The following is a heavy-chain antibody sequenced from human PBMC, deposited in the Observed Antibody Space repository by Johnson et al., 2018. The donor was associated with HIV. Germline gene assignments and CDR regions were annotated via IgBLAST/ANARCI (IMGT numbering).Heavy chain of an antibody. D-gene: IGHD6-19*01. V-gene: IGHV3-30*02. J-gene: IGHJ3*01. Sequence: QVQLVESGGGLIQPGGSLRLSCAASGFTVSSNYMSWVRQAPGKGLEWVAFIAHDESITHYADSVKGRFTMSRDNSKNTLYLHMKSLRPEDTSIYYCAKDDNLGVWYSDAFDVWGQGTVVTVSS. CDR1: GFTVSSNY. CDR3: AKDDNLGVWYSDAFDV. CDR2: IAHDESIT.